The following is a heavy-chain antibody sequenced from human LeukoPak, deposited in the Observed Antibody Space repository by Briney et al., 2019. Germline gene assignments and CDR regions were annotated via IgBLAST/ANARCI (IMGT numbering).Heavy chain of an antibody. CDR1: GYTFAGYY. D-gene: IGHD3-9*01. CDR2: INPNSGGT. J-gene: IGHJ3*02. CDR3: ARESNDILTGYYSDAFDI. V-gene: IGHV1-2*02. Sequence: GASVKVSCKASGYTFAGYYMHWVRRAPGQGLEWMGWINPNSGGTNYAQKFQGRVTMTRDTSISTAYMELSRLRSDDTAVYYCARESNDILTGYYSDAFDIWGQGTMVTVSS.